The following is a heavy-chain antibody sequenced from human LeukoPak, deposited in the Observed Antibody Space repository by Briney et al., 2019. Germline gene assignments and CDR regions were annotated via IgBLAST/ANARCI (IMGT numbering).Heavy chain of an antibody. CDR3: ARVWSWWPSFDY. Sequence: PSETLSLTCTVSGGSISSGDYYWSWIRQPPGKGLEWIGYIYYSGSTYYNPSLKSRVTISVDTSKNQFSLKLGSVTAADTAVYYCARVWSWWPSFDYWGQGTLVTVSS. CDR1: GGSISSGDYY. D-gene: IGHD2-21*01. J-gene: IGHJ4*02. V-gene: IGHV4-30-4*08. CDR2: IYYSGST.